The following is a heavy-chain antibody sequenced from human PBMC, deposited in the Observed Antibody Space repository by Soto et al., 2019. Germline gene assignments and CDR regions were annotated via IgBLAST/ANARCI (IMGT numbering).Heavy chain of an antibody. J-gene: IGHJ4*02. D-gene: IGHD3-16*01. CDR1: DFTLRNYW. CDR2: IKPDGSAT. Sequence: PGGSLRLSFETSDFTLRNYWMNWVRQAPGKGLEWVANIKPDGSATNYVDSVKGRFTISRDNVRNSVSLQMNSLRVEDTAVYFCFGGNGGPQWGQGTLVTVSS. V-gene: IGHV3-7*03. CDR3: FGGNGGPQ.